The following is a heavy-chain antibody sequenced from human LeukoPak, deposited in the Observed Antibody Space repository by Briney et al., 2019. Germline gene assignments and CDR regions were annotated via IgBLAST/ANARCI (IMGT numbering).Heavy chain of an antibody. J-gene: IGHJ4*02. Sequence: PSETLSLACTVSGGSISSGDYYWSWIRQPPGKGLEWIGYIYYSGSTYYNPSLKSRVTISVDTSKNQFSLKLSSVTAADTAVYYCARVVVPAAITDYWGQGTLVTVSS. CDR3: ARVVVPAAITDY. D-gene: IGHD2-2*02. CDR2: IYYSGST. CDR1: GGSISSGDYY. V-gene: IGHV4-30-4*01.